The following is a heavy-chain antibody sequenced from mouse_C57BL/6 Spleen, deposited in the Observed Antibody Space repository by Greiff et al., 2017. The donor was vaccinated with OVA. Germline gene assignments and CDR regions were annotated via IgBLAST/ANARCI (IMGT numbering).Heavy chain of an antibody. V-gene: IGHV1-80*01. Sequence: VQLQQSGAELVKPGASVKISCKASGYAFSSYWMNWVKQRPGKGLEWIGQIYPGDGDTNYNGKFKGKATLTADKSSSTAYMQLSSLTSEDSAVYFCARSAITTVEGFAYWGQGTLVTVSA. CDR3: ARSAITTVEGFAY. CDR1: GYAFSSYW. CDR2: IYPGDGDT. J-gene: IGHJ3*01. D-gene: IGHD1-1*01.